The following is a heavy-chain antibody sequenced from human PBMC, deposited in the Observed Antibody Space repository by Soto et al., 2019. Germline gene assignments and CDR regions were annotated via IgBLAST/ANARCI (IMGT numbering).Heavy chain of an antibody. J-gene: IGHJ4*02. D-gene: IGHD6-13*01. V-gene: IGHV3-33*01. CDR3: ARGARLYSIDDY. CDR2: IWYDGSNK. Sequence: QVQLVESGGGVVQPGRSLRLSCAASGFTFSSYGMHWVRQAPGKGLEWVAVIWYDGSNKYYADSVKGRFTISRDNSKNTLYLQMNSLRAEDTAVYYCARGARLYSIDDYWGQGTLVTVSS. CDR1: GFTFSSYG.